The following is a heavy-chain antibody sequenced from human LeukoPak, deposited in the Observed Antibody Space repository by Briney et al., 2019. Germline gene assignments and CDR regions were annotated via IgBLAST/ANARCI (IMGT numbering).Heavy chain of an antibody. D-gene: IGHD3-3*01. CDR3: ARDLGDFWSGYGDAFDI. CDR2: IYYTGTT. V-gene: IGHV4-39*07. J-gene: IGHJ3*02. Sequence: SETLSLTCTVSGGSISSSGYYWGWIRQPPGKGLESIGSIYYTGTTSYNPSLKSRLTISVDTSKNQFSLKLSSVTAADTAVYYCARDLGDFWSGYGDAFDIWGQGTMVTVSS. CDR1: GGSISSSGYY.